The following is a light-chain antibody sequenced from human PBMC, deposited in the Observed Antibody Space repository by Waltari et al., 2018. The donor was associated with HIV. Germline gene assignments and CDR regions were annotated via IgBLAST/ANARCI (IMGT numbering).Light chain of an antibody. Sequence: QAVVTQEPALTVSPGGTVTLTCGSSSGPVTSGHHPHWFQQKPGQAPRALIYDANNRHSGTPARFSGSLLGGKAALTLSDAQPGDEADYFCLLSYSGARPAIFGGGTKLSVL. CDR2: DAN. J-gene: IGLJ2*01. CDR1: SGPVTSGHH. V-gene: IGLV7-46*01. CDR3: LLSYSGARPAI.